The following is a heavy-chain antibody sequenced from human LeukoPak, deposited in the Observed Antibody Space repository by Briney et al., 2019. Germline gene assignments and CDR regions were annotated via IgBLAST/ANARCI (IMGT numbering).Heavy chain of an antibody. CDR1: GGSISSSSYY. Sequence: TSSETLSLTCTVSGGSISSSSYYWGWIRQPPGKGLGWIGSIYYSGDTYYNPSLKSRRVTISVDTSKNQFSLRLSSVTAADTAVYYCARHQWHYYYYMGVWGKGSTVTVSS. V-gene: IGHV4-39*01. J-gene: IGHJ6*03. CDR3: ARHQWHYYYYMGV. CDR2: IYYSGDT. D-gene: IGHD6-19*01.